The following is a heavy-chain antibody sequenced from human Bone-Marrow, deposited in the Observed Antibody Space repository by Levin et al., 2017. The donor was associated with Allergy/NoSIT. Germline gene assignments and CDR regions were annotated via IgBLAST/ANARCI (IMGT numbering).Heavy chain of an antibody. CDR1: GFPFSRYS. CDR3: AREDNLNAKRALDY. J-gene: IGHJ4*02. Sequence: LSLTCAASGFPFSRYSMHWVRQAPGKGLEWVSYIISSSTTKDYSDSVKGRFTISRDNAKNSLYLQMNSLRDEDTAVYYCAREDNLNAKRALDYWGQGTLVTVSS. V-gene: IGHV3-48*02. D-gene: IGHD1-20*01. CDR2: IISSSTTK.